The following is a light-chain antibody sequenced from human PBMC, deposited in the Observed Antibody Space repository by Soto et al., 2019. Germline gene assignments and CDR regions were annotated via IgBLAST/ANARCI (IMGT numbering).Light chain of an antibody. CDR2: DAS. CDR3: QHRRNWLT. J-gene: IGKJ4*01. Sequence: EIVLTQYPATLSLSPGERATLSCRATQSVSSYLAWYQHKPGQAPRLLIYDASNRATGIPARFSGSESGTDFTLTISSLEPEDFAVYYCQHRRNWLTFGGGNKVEIK. CDR1: QSVSSY. V-gene: IGKV3-11*01.